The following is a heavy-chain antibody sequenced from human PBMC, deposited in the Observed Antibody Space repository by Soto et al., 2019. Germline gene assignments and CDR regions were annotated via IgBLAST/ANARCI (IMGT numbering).Heavy chain of an antibody. V-gene: IGHV3-15*01. D-gene: IGHD6-6*01. Sequence: PGAFLRLSCVASGFNFRSYAMSWVRQAPGKGLEWVGRIKSKTDGGTTDYAAPVKGRFTISRDDSKNTLYLQMNSLKSEDTAVYYCTTDSPSIAARPDYYYGMDVWGQGTTVTVSS. J-gene: IGHJ6*02. CDR2: IKSKTDGGTT. CDR3: TTDSPSIAARPDYYYGMDV. CDR1: GFNFRSYA.